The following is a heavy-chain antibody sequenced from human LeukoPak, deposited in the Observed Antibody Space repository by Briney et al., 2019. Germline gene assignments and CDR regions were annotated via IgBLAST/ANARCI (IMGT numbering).Heavy chain of an antibody. CDR2: IYYSGST. J-gene: IGHJ1*01. V-gene: IGHV4-39*01. CDR3: ARHEEGIAAASEYFQH. CDR1: GGSISSSSYY. D-gene: IGHD6-13*01. Sequence: SETLSLTRTVSGGSISSSSYYWGWIRQPPGKGLEWIGSIYYSGSTYYNPSLKSRVTISVDTSKNQFSLKLSSVTAADTAVYYCARHEEGIAAASEYFQHWGQGTLVTVSS.